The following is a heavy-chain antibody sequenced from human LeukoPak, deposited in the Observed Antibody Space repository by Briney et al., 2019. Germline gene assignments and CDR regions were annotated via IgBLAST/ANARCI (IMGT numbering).Heavy chain of an antibody. D-gene: IGHD5-18*01. CDR1: GFSLSSYA. Sequence: PGGSLRLSCAASGFSLSSYAMSWGRQAPGKGLEWVSAKSSTDAGTYHADSVRGRFTISRDSSKNTLYLQMNSLRPEDTAVYYCAKDPRDHSYGWSWRYFDYWGQGTLVTVSS. CDR2: KSSTDAGT. CDR3: AKDPRDHSYGWSWRYFDY. J-gene: IGHJ4*02. V-gene: IGHV3-23*01.